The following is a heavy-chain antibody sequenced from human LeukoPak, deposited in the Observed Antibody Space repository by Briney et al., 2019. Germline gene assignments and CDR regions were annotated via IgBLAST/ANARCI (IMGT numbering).Heavy chain of an antibody. CDR1: EYTFTGYY. V-gene: IGHV1-2*02. J-gene: IGHJ6*02. CDR2: INPNSGGT. Sequence: ASVKVSCKASEYTFTGYYMHWVRQAPGQGLEWMGWINPNSGGTHYAPKFQGRVTMTRDTSISTAYMELSRLRSDDTAVYYCARDLRKEVVRGVIMGYYYGMDVWGQGTTVTVSS. CDR3: ARDLRKEVVRGVIMGYYYGMDV. D-gene: IGHD3-10*01.